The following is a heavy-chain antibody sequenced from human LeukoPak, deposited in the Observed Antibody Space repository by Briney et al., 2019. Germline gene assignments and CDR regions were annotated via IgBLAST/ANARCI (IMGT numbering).Heavy chain of an antibody. CDR2: ISSSGSTI. J-gene: IGHJ2*01. Sequence: GGSLRLSCAASGFTFSDYYMSWIRQAPGKGLEGVSYISSSGSTIYYADSVKGRFTISRDTAKNSLYLQMNSLRVEDTAVYYCARVGGYSSGWYLRNWYFDLWGRGTLVTVSS. CDR3: ARVGGYSSGWYLRNWYFDL. D-gene: IGHD6-19*01. CDR1: GFTFSDYY. V-gene: IGHV3-11*04.